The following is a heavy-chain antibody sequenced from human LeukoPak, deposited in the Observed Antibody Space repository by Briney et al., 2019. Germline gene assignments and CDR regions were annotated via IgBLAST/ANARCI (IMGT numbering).Heavy chain of an antibody. CDR2: IIPIFGTA. CDR3: ARGDGYSPPYYFDY. D-gene: IGHD5-18*01. J-gene: IGHJ4*02. Sequence: ASVKVSCKASGGTFSSYAISWVRQAPGQGLEWMGGIIPIFGTANYAQKFQGRVTITADKSTSTAYMELSSLRSEDTAVYYCARGDGYSPPYYFDYWGQGTLVTVSS. CDR1: GGTFSSYA. V-gene: IGHV1-69*06.